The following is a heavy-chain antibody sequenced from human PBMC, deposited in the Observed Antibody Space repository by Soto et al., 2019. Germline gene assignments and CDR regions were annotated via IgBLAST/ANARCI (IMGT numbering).Heavy chain of an antibody. V-gene: IGHV3-48*01. CDR3: AREAQDNWNHTPNWFDP. CDR1: GFTFSSYS. D-gene: IGHD1-20*01. Sequence: GGSLRLSCAASGFTFSSYSMNWVRQAPGKGLEWVSYISSSSSTIYYADSVKGRFTISRDNAKNSLYLQMNSLRAEDTAVYYCAREAQDNWNHTPNWFDPWGQGTLVTVSS. J-gene: IGHJ5*02. CDR2: ISSSSSTI.